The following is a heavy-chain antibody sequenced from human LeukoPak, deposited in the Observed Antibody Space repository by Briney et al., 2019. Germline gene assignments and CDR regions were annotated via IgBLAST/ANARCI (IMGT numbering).Heavy chain of an antibody. CDR3: ARDSFYAVVPGVFDY. Sequence: GGSLRLSCAASGFTFSSYSMNWVRQAPGKGLEWVSSISSSSSYIYYADSVKGRFTISRDNTKNSLYLQMNSLRAEDTAVYYCARDSFYAVVPGVFDYWGQGTLVTVSS. D-gene: IGHD2-15*01. CDR1: GFTFSSYS. CDR2: ISSSSSYI. V-gene: IGHV3-21*01. J-gene: IGHJ4*02.